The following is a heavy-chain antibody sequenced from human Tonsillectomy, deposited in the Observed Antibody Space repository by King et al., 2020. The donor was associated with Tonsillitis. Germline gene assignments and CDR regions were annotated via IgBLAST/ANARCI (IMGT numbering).Heavy chain of an antibody. CDR2: IYYSGST. CDR1: GGSISSYY. D-gene: IGHD4-17*01. CDR3: ARIHNSVTNAFDI. V-gene: IGHV4-59*01. J-gene: IGHJ3*02. Sequence: QLQESGPGLVKPSETLSLTCTVSGGSISSYYWSWIRQPPGKELEWIGDIYYSGSTNYNPSLKSRVTISLDTSKNQFSLKLSSVTAADTAVYYCARIHNSVTNAFDIWGQGTMVTVSS.